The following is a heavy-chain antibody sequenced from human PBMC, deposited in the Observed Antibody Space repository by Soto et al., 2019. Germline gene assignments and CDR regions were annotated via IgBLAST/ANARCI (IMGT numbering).Heavy chain of an antibody. CDR2: INHSGST. V-gene: IGHV4-34*01. D-gene: IGHD1-26*01. J-gene: IGHJ4*02. Sequence: SETMSLTCAVYGGSFSGYYGSWIRQHPGKGLEWIVEINHSGSTNYNPSLKSRVTISVDTSKNQFSLKLSSVTAADTAVYYCARGFSGSPLGFYFDYWGQGTLVTVSS. CDR3: ARGFSGSPLGFYFDY. CDR1: GGSFSGYY.